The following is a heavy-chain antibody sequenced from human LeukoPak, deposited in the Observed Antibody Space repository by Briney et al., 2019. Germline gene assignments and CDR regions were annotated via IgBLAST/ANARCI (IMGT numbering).Heavy chain of an antibody. D-gene: IGHD3-10*01. CDR1: GDSVSSNSAA. J-gene: IGHJ6*04. V-gene: IGHV6-1*01. Sequence: SQTLSLTCATSGDSVSSNSAAWNWIRQSPSRGLEWLGRTYYRSKWYNDYAVSVKSRITINPDTSKNQFSLQLNPVTPEDTAVYYCARDSLWFGELWDYYYYYGMDVWGKGTTVTVSS. CDR2: TYYRSKWYN. CDR3: ARDSLWFGELWDYYYYYGMDV.